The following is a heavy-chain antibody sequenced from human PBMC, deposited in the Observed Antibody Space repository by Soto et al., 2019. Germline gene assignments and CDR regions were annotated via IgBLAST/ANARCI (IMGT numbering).Heavy chain of an antibody. D-gene: IGHD3-10*01. CDR2: LSGSGGTT. CDR1: GFTFSTYA. J-gene: IGHJ4*02. V-gene: IGHV3-23*01. CDR3: AKQRAGYRSGSETSHFDF. Sequence: GGSLRLSCSTSGFTFSTYAMNWVRQAPGKGLEWVSALSGSGGTTYYADSVRGRFTISRDNSKNTLFLQMSSLRAEDTALYYCAKQRAGYRSGSETSHFDFWGQGTLVTVSS.